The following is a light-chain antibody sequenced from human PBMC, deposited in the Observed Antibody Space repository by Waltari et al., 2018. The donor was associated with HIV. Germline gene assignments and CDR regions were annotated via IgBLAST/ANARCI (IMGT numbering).Light chain of an antibody. CDR1: SSNIGGET. V-gene: IGLV1-44*01. Sequence: QSVLTQPPSASGTPGQRVTISCSGSSSNIGGETVNWYQRLPGTAPKLLIYSDHHRPSGVSDRFSGSKSGTSASLAISGLLSEDEAEYYCAAWDDSLNGPVFGGGTKVTVL. CDR2: SDH. CDR3: AAWDDSLNGPV. J-gene: IGLJ3*02.